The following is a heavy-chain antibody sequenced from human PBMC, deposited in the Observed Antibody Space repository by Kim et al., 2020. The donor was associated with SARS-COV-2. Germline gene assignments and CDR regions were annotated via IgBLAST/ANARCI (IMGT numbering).Heavy chain of an antibody. CDR1: GFTFGDYA. CDR2: ISWNSGSI. Sequence: GGSLRHSCAASGFTFGDYAMHWVRQAPGKGLEWVSGISWNSGSIGYADSVKGRFTISRDNAKNSLYLQMNSLRAEDTALYYCAKDICKGGSTSCYTGRYFDYWGQGTLVTVSS. D-gene: IGHD2-2*02. CDR3: AKDICKGGSTSCYTGRYFDY. V-gene: IGHV3-9*01. J-gene: IGHJ4*02.